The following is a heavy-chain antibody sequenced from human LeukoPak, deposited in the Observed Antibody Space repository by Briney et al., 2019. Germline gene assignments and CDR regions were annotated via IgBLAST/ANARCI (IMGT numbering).Heavy chain of an antibody. V-gene: IGHV7-4-1*01. CDR2: INTNTGNP. D-gene: IGHD3-3*01. Sequence: GASVTVSCTASGYTFTSYAMNWVRQAPGQGLEWMGWINTNTGNPTYAQGFTGRFVFSLDTSVSTAYLQICSLKAEDTAVYYCARGSRITIFGVVNSAFDIWGQGTMVTVSS. CDR1: GYTFTSYA. CDR3: ARGSRITIFGVVNSAFDI. J-gene: IGHJ3*02.